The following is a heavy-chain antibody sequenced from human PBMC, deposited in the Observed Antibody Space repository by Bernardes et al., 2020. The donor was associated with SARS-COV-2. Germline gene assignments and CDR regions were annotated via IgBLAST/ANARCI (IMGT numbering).Heavy chain of an antibody. CDR2: IYPGDSET. D-gene: IGHD6-19*01. CDR1: GYNFTTQW. Sequence: GESLTISCGGSGYNFTTQWVAWVRQVAGTGLEYMGIIYPGDSETKYGPSFQGRVTISADKSINTVYLQWNRLEASDTAMYYCATYPILSGWPFDHWGQGTLITVSS. J-gene: IGHJ4*02. CDR3: ATYPILSGWPFDH. V-gene: IGHV5-51*01.